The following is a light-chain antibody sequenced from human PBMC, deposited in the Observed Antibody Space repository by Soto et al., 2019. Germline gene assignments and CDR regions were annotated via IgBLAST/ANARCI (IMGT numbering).Light chain of an antibody. CDR3: QQSYSTPYT. J-gene: IGKJ2*01. V-gene: IGKV1-39*01. CDR2: IAS. CDR1: QSISNY. Sequence: DSHMTQSPSSLSASVGDRVTITCRASQSISNYLNWYQQKPGKAPNLLIYIASNLHSGVPSRFSGSGSGTDFTLTISSLQPEDFATYYCQQSYSTPYTFGQGTKLDI.